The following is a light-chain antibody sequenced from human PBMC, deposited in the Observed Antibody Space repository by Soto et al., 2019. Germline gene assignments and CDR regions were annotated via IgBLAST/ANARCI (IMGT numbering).Light chain of an antibody. CDR1: QSVSSSY. CDR3: QQYGSSPTWT. CDR2: GAS. J-gene: IGKJ1*01. V-gene: IGKV3-20*01. Sequence: EIVLTQSPGTLSLSPGERATLSCRASQSVSSSYLAWYQQKPGQAPRLLIYGASRRATGIPGRLSGSGSGTDFTLTISRLEPEDFAVYYCQQYGSSPTWTFGQGNKVEIK.